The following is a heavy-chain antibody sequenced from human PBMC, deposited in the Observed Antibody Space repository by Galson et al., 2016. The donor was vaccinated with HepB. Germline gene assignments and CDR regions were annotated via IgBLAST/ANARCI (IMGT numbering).Heavy chain of an antibody. Sequence: SLRLSCAASEFTFSSYAMSWVRQAPGKGLEWVSGITESGGTTYYADSVKGRFTISRDNSKNTLYLQMNGLRAEDTAVYYCAKDYGDCSGGRCYSPTRFDYWGQGTLVTVSS. CDR2: ITESGGTT. CDR1: EFTFSSYA. J-gene: IGHJ4*02. V-gene: IGHV3-23*01. D-gene: IGHD2-15*01. CDR3: AKDYGDCSGGRCYSPTRFDY.